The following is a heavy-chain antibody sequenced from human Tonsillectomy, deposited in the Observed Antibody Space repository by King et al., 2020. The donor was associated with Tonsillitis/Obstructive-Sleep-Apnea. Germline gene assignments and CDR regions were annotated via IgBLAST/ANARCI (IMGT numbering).Heavy chain of an antibody. V-gene: IGHV3-30*18. CDR2: ISYDGSNK. CDR1: GFTFSSYG. CDR3: AKLSATHVRASTRVDY. J-gene: IGHJ4*02. D-gene: IGHD2-2*01. Sequence: VQLVESGGGVVQPGRSLRLSCAASGFTFSSYGMHWVRQAPGKGLEWVAVISYDGSNKYYADYVKGRFTISRDNSKNTLYLQMNSLRAEDTAVYYCAKLSATHVRASTRVDYWGQGTLVTVSS.